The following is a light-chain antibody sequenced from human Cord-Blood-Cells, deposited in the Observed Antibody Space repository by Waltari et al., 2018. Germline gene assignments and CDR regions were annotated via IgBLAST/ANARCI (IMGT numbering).Light chain of an antibody. Sequence: QSALTQPASVSGSPGQSITISCTGTSSDVGSYNLVSWYHNHPGKAPKLMIYEGSKRPAGVSNRFSGSKSGNTASLTISGLQAEDAADYYCCSYAGSSTLVFVGGTKLTVL. CDR1: SSDVGSYNL. V-gene: IGLV2-23*01. J-gene: IGLJ2*01. CDR2: EGS. CDR3: CSYAGSSTLV.